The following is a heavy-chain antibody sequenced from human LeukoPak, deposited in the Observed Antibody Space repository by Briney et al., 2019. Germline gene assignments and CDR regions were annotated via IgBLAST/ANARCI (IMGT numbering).Heavy chain of an antibody. CDR2: IKEDGTET. J-gene: IGHJ4*02. CDR3: AIGGSWFIH. Sequence: GGSLRLSCAASGFTFSTYWMSWVRQTPGKGLEWVANIKEDGTETNYVDSVKGRFTISRDNAKNSLYLQMNSLGAEDTAVYYCAIGGSWFIHWGRGTQVTVSS. D-gene: IGHD6-13*01. CDR1: GFTFSTYW. V-gene: IGHV3-7*01.